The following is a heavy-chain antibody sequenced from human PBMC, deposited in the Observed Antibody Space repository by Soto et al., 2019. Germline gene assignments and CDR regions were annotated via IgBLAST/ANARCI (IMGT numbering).Heavy chain of an antibody. CDR3: ARGGGMDV. V-gene: IGHV3-30*03. J-gene: IGHJ6*02. Sequence: QVQLVESGGGVVQPGRSLRLSCAASGFTFSSYGMHWVRRAPGKGLEWVAVISYDGSNKYYADSVKGRFTISRDNSKNTLYLQMNSLRAEDTAVYYCARGGGMDVWGQGTTVTVSS. CDR1: GFTFSSYG. CDR2: ISYDGSNK. D-gene: IGHD3-10*01.